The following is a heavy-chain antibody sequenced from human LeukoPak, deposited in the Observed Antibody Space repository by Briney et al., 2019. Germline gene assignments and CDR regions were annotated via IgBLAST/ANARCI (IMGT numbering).Heavy chain of an antibody. V-gene: IGHV4-59*11. D-gene: IGHD2-2*01. CDR1: GVPLNRHY. CDR2: ISYSGNT. Sequence: PSEPLSLPCTVSGVPLNRHYGRWIPHPPGKGLEWIGYISYSGNTNHNPSLKSRVTISIDTSKKQFSLALICVTAADTGVFYCASEGYSSSTSCYPNWFDPWGQGTLVTVSS. J-gene: IGHJ5*02. CDR3: ASEGYSSSTSCYPNWFDP.